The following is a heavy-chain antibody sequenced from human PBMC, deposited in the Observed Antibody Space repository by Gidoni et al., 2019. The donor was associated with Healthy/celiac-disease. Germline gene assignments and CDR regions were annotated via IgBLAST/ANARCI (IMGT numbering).Heavy chain of an antibody. CDR1: GGSISNYY. V-gene: IGHV4-59*01. CDR2: FYYTGST. CDR3: ATYHSGTYNYFDY. D-gene: IGHD1-26*01. J-gene: IGHJ4*02. Sequence: QVQLQESGPGLVKSSETLSLTCTVSGGSISNYYWTWIRQPPGKGLEWIGYFYYTGSTNYNPSLKSRVTMSVDTSKNQFSLKLSSVTAADTAVYYCATYHSGTYNYFDYWGQGTLVTVSS.